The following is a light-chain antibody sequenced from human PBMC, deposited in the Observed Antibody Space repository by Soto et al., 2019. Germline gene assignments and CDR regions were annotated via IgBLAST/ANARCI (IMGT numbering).Light chain of an antibody. J-gene: IGKJ1*01. CDR3: QKYDSAPRT. CDR2: AAS. V-gene: IGKV1-27*01. Sequence: DIQMTQSPSSLSASVGDRVTITCRASQAIRNYLAWYQQKPGKVPKIMIYAASILHSGVPSRFSGSGFRTDFTLTISSLQTEDVATYYWQKYDSAPRTFGQGTKVESK. CDR1: QAIRNY.